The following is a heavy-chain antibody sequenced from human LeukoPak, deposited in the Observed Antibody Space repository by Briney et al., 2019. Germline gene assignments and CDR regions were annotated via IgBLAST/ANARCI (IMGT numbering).Heavy chain of an antibody. J-gene: IGHJ3*02. CDR3: AREIVVVVAATGAFDI. V-gene: IGHV1-69*04. CDR2: IIPILGIA. CDR1: GGTFSSYA. D-gene: IGHD2-15*01. Sequence: SVKVSCKASGGTFSSYAISWVRQAPGQGLGWMGRIIPILGIANYAQKFQGRVTITADKSTSTAYMELSSLRSEDTAVYYCAREIVVVVAATGAFDIWGQGTMVTVSS.